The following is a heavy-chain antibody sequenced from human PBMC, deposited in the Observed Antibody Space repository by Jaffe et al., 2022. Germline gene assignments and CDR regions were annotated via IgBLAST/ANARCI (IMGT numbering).Heavy chain of an antibody. CDR1: GFTFSRFW. V-gene: IGHV3-7*05. CDR3: ASQIRIGGPTETVN. CDR2: IKEDGSDR. Sequence: EVQLVESGGGLVQPGGSLRLSCAASGFTFSRFWMNWVRQAPGKGLEWVANIKEDGSDRYYGDSVKGRFTISRDNAQNSLYLQMNSLRAEDTAVYYCASQIRIGGPTETVNWGQGTLVTVSS. D-gene: IGHD3-16*01. J-gene: IGHJ4*02.